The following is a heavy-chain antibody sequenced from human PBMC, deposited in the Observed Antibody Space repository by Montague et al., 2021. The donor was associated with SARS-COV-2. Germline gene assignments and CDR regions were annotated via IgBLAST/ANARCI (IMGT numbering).Heavy chain of an antibody. CDR3: ASHGLVRYFDWLSQNYGMDV. J-gene: IGHJ6*02. CDR2: IYYSGST. V-gene: IGHV4-59*08. Sequence: SETLSLTCTVSGGSISSYYWSWIRQPQGKGLEWIGYIYYSGSTNYNPSLRSRVTISVDTSKNQFSPKLSSVTAADTAAYYCASHGLVRYFDWLSQNYGMDVWGQGTTVTVSS. D-gene: IGHD3-9*01. CDR1: GGSISSYY.